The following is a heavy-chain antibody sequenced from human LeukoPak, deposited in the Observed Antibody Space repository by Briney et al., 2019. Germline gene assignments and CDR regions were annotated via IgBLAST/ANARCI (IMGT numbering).Heavy chain of an antibody. CDR3: AKDKGWPRGYFDY. V-gene: IGHV3-9*01. Sequence: GGSLRLSCAASGFTFDDYAMHWVRQAPGKGLEWVSGISWNSGSIGYADSAKGRFTISRDNAKNSLYLQMNSLRAEDTALYYCAKDKGWPRGYFDYWGQGTLVTVSS. CDR2: ISWNSGSI. D-gene: IGHD2-15*01. J-gene: IGHJ4*02. CDR1: GFTFDDYA.